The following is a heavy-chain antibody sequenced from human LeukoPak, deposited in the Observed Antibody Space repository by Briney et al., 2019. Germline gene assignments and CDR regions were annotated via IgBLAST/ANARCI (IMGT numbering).Heavy chain of an antibody. CDR2: ISAYNGDT. J-gene: IGHJ4*02. V-gene: IGHV1-18*01. CDR3: ARSREEWLVPELDY. CDR1: GYTFTSYG. Sequence: ASVKVSCKASGYTFTSYGISWVRQAPGQGLEWMGWISAYNGDTNYAQKLQGRVTMTTDTSTSAAYMELRSLRSDDTAVYYCARSREEWLVPELDYWGQGTLVTVSS. D-gene: IGHD6-19*01.